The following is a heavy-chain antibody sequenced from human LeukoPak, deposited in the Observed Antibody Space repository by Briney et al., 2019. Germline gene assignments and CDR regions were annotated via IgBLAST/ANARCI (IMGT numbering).Heavy chain of an antibody. CDR3: VKDDSYYYDSGIYPY. CDR2: ISNTGIST. J-gene: IGHJ4*02. CDR1: GFTFSSYA. Sequence: PGGSLRLSCAASGFTFSSYAMSWVRQAPGKGLEYVSGISNTGISTYYADSVTGRFTISRDNSKNTLYLQMGSLRAEDTAIYYCVKDDSYYYDSGIYPYWGQGTLVTVSS. D-gene: IGHD3-10*01. V-gene: IGHV3-64D*06.